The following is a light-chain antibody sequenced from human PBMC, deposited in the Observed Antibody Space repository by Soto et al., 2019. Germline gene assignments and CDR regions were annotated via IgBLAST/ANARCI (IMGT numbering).Light chain of an antibody. V-gene: IGKV3-20*01. CDR3: QQYGAPPLT. J-gene: IGKJ3*01. CDR1: QSVSSNS. CDR2: GGS. Sequence: EVVLTQSPGTLSLSPGERATLSCRASQSVSSNSLAWYQQRPGQAPRLLIYGGSTRATAVPDRFSGSGSGTDFALTISRLEPEDFAVYYCQQYGAPPLTFGPGTKVD.